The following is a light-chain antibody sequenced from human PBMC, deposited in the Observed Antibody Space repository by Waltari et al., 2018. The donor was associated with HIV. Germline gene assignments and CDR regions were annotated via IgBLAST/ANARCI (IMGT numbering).Light chain of an antibody. CDR1: SSDVGGYKY. CDR3: ISYTSSTTHV. Sequence: QSALTQPASVSGSPGPSITISCTGTSSDVGGYKYVSWYQQHPGKAPKLMIYEVSNRPSGVSNRFSGSKSGNTASLTISGLQTEDEADYYCISYTSSTTHVFGTGTKVTVL. J-gene: IGLJ1*01. CDR2: EVS. V-gene: IGLV2-14*01.